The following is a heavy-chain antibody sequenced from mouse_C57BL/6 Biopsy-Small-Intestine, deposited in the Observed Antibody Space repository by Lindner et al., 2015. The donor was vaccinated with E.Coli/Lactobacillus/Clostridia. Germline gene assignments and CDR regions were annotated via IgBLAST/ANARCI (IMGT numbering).Heavy chain of an antibody. CDR1: GYAFSSSW. CDR3: ARGGGYYFAWFAY. V-gene: IGHV1-82*01. J-gene: IGHJ3*01. D-gene: IGHD2-3*01. CDR2: IYPGDGDT. Sequence: VQLQESGPELVKPGASVKISCKASGYAFSSSWMNWVKQRPGKGLEWIGRIYPGDGDTNYNGKFKGEATLTADKSSSTAYMQLSSLTSEDSAVYFCARGGGYYFAWFAYWGQGTLVTVSA.